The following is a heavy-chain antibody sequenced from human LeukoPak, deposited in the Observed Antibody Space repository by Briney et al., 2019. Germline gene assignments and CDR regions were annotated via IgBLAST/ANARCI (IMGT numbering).Heavy chain of an antibody. CDR1: GGSINNYY. V-gene: IGHV4-59*08. Sequence: SETLSLTCTVSGGSINNYYWGWIRQSPGKGLEWIGNIYRSGSTYYNPSLKSRVTISVDTSKNQFSLRLTSVTAADTAVYYCARRDRWFDPWGQGTLVTVSS. CDR2: IYRSGST. CDR3: ARRDRWFDP. J-gene: IGHJ5*02.